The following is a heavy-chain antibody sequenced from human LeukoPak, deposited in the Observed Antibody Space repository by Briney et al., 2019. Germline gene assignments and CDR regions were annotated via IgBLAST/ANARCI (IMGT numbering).Heavy chain of an antibody. Sequence: SETLSLTCTVSGGSISSGDYYWTWIRHHPGKGLEWIGYIYYRGSTYYNPSLQSRVTISVDTSKNQFSLKLSSVTAADTAVYYCARAASIAVVINWGQGTLVTVSS. V-gene: IGHV4-31*03. CDR2: IYYRGST. CDR1: GGSISSGDYY. D-gene: IGHD6-19*01. J-gene: IGHJ4*02. CDR3: ARAASIAVVIN.